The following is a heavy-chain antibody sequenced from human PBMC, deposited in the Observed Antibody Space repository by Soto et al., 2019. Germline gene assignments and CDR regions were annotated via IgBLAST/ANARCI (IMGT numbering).Heavy chain of an antibody. D-gene: IGHD1-1*01. Sequence: EAPLVESGGGLIQPGGSLRLSCAASGFTVSSNYMSWVRQAPGKGLEWVSVIYSGGSTYYADSVKGRFTISRDNSKNTLYLQMNSLRAEDTAVYYCARDGAENEYYFDYWGQGTLVTVSS. V-gene: IGHV3-53*01. J-gene: IGHJ4*02. CDR3: ARDGAENEYYFDY. CDR1: GFTVSSNY. CDR2: IYSGGST.